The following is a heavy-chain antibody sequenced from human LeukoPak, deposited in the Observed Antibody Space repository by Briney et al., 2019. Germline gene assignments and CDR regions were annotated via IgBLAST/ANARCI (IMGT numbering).Heavy chain of an antibody. Sequence: GGSLRLACAPSAPTLSRYAMGCVRQAPGKGLEWVSAISGSGGSTYYADPVKGRFTISRDNSKNTLYLQMNSLRGEDTAVYYGAKEYSSGWLSWFVPWGQGTLVTVSS. CDR2: ISGSGGST. J-gene: IGHJ5*02. CDR3: AKEYSSGWLSWFVP. CDR1: APTLSRYA. D-gene: IGHD6-19*01. V-gene: IGHV3-23*01.